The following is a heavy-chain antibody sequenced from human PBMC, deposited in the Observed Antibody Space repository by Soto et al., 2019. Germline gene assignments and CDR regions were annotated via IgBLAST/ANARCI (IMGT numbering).Heavy chain of an antibody. Sequence: AGSLRLSCAASVFLFSSYYMSWLRTAPGKGLEWVSTILVDGRTFYVDSVKGRFTISRDSSQNTVYLQMNSLTAGDTALYYCAKATETGGGAFDNCGQGTMVSVSS. J-gene: IGHJ3*02. CDR1: VFLFSSYY. D-gene: IGHD2-8*02. CDR2: ILVDGRT. CDR3: AKATETGGGAFDN. V-gene: IGHV3-23*01.